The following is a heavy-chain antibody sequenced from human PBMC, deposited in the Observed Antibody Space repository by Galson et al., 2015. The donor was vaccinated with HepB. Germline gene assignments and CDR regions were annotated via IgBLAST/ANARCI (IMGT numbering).Heavy chain of an antibody. V-gene: IGHV3-23*01. CDR3: ARDGTPTLYRLLTDGFDI. J-gene: IGHJ3*02. D-gene: IGHD2-2*01. CDR1: GFTFSNYA. CDR2: ISGSGGST. Sequence: SLRLSCAASGFTFSNYAMNWVRQAPGKGLEWVSAISGSGGSTYYADSVKGRFTSSRDNSKNTLYLQMSSLRIDDTAVYYCARDGTPTLYRLLTDGFDIWGQGTLVTVSS.